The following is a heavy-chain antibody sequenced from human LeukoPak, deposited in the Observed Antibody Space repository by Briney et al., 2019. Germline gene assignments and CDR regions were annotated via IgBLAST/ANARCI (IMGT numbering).Heavy chain of an antibody. CDR2: IHHSGST. D-gene: IGHD1-26*01. CDR1: GGSISTNNW. V-gene: IGHV4-4*02. CDR3: ARAPLSGTYYTDAFDI. J-gene: IGHJ3*02. Sequence: SETLSLTCAVSGGSISTNNWWTWVRQPPGKGLEWIGEIHHSGSTDYNPSLKSRVTISPDKSKNQFSLTLTSVTATDTAVYFCARAPLSGTYYTDAFDIWGQGTMVTVSS.